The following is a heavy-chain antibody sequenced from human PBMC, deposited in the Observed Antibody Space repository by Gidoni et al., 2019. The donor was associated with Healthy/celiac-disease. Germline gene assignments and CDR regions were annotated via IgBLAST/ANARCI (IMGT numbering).Heavy chain of an antibody. CDR1: GFTFSSYA. J-gene: IGHJ5*02. CDR3: AKNPGPRIAVAGTGWFDP. Sequence: EVQLLESGGGLVQPGGSLRLSCAASGFTFSSYAMSWVRQAQGKGLEWVSAISGSGGSTYYADSVKGRFTISRDNYKNTLYLQMNSLRAEDTAVYYCAKNPGPRIAVAGTGWFDPWGQGTLVTVSS. V-gene: IGHV3-23*01. D-gene: IGHD6-19*01. CDR2: ISGSGGST.